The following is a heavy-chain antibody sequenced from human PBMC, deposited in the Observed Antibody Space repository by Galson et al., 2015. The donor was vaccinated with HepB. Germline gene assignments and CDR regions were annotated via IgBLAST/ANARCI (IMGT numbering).Heavy chain of an antibody. CDR2: INPNSGGT. CDR1: GYTFTGYY. J-gene: IGHJ3*02. CDR3: ASSYYYDSRGPSLAFDI. Sequence: SVKVSCKASGYTFTGYYMHWVRQAPGQGLEWMGWINPNSGGTNYAQKFQGWVTMTRDTSISTAYMELSRLRSDDTAVYYCASSYYYDSRGPSLAFDIWGQVTMVTVSS. D-gene: IGHD3-22*01. V-gene: IGHV1-2*04.